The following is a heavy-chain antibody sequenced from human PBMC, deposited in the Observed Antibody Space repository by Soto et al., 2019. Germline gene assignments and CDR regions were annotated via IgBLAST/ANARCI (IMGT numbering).Heavy chain of an antibody. CDR2: ISVSGDFT. J-gene: IGHJ4*02. CDR3: TKDTSGMKDSGVTYYTSDF. V-gene: IGHV3-23*01. Sequence: GGSLRLSCAASGFSFSSYAMTWVRQAPGKGLEWVSTISVSGDFTHYPDSVKGRFTISRDNSKNTLYLQMDSLRAEDTGVYFCTKDTSGMKDSGVTYYTSDFWGQGTLVTVSS. D-gene: IGHD2-15*01. CDR1: GFSFSSYA.